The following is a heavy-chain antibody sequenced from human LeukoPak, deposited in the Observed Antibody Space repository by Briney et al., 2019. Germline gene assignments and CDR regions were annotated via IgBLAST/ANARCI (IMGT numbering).Heavy chain of an antibody. J-gene: IGHJ4*02. CDR3: ANLPGIAVAGSFDY. D-gene: IGHD6-19*01. CDR2: ISSSSSYI. V-gene: IGHV3-21*04. Sequence: GGSLRLSCAASGFTFSSYSMNWVRQAPGKGLEWVSSISSSSSYIYYADSVKGRFTISRDNAKNSLYLQMNSLRAEDTAVYYCANLPGIAVAGSFDYWGQGTLVTVSS. CDR1: GFTFSSYS.